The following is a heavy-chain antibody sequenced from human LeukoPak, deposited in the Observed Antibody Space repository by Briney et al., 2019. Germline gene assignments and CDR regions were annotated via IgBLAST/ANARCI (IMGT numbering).Heavy chain of an antibody. CDR1: GFTFSSYT. CDR2: ITSTSTYI. J-gene: IGHJ4*02. V-gene: IGHV3-21*01. CDR3: VRRGPNNSGLDY. D-gene: IGHD5-12*01. Sequence: PGGPLRLSCAASGFTFSSYTFNWVRQAPGKGLEWVASITSTSTYIYYADSVQGRFAVSRDNAKNSLYLQMISLRAADTAVFYCVRRGPNNSGLDYWGQGTLVTVSS.